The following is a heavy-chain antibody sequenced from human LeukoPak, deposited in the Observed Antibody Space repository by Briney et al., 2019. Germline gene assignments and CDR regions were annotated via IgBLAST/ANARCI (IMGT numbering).Heavy chain of an antibody. CDR1: GGSTSSSTYY. V-gene: IGHV4-39*01. CDR3: TRGSYDVLTGYSTLGEY. Sequence: SETLSLTCNVSGGSTSSSTYYWGWIRQPPGKGLEWIGNIYYSGRTYYNPSLKSRLTISVDTSQGQFSLRLSSVTAADTGLYYCTRGSYDVLTGYSTLGEYWGQGALVTVAS. CDR2: IYYSGRT. D-gene: IGHD3-9*01. J-gene: IGHJ4*02.